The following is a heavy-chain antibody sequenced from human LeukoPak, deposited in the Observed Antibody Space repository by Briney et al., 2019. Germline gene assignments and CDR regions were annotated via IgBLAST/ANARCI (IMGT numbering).Heavy chain of an antibody. CDR3: ARAKTLGDLEWLLP. J-gene: IGHJ5*02. CDR1: GYTFTSYG. CDR2: ISAYNGNT. Sequence: GASVKVSCKASGYTFTSYGISWVRQAPGQGLEWMGWISAYNGNTHYAQKFQGRVTITADKSTSTAYMELSSLRSEDTAVYYCARAKTLGDLEWLLPWGQGTLVTVST. D-gene: IGHD3-3*01. V-gene: IGHV1-18*01.